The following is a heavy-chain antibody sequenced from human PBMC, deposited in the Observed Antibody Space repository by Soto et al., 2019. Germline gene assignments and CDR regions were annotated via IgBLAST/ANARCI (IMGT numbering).Heavy chain of an antibody. J-gene: IGHJ4*02. V-gene: IGHV4-30-4*01. Sequence: SETLSLTCTVSGGSISSGDYYWSWIRQPPGKGLEWIGYIYYSGSTYYNPSLKSRVTISVDTSKNQFSLKLSSVTAADTAVYYCARGLRFSTLLTSFDYWGQGTLVTISS. D-gene: IGHD3-3*01. CDR3: ARGLRFSTLLTSFDY. CDR2: IYYSGST. CDR1: GGSISSGDYY.